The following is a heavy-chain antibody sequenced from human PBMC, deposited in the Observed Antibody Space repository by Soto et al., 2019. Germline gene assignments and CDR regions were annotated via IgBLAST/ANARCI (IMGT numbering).Heavy chain of an antibody. V-gene: IGHV3-23*01. Sequence: PGGSLRLSCAASGFTFSSYAMSWVRQAPGKGLEWVSAISGSGGSTYYADSVKGRFTISRDNSKNTLYLQMNSLRAEDTAVYYCAKDGTHVWDYYDSSGYYSWDYWGQGTLVTSPQ. J-gene: IGHJ4*02. CDR3: AKDGTHVWDYYDSSGYYSWDY. D-gene: IGHD3-22*01. CDR2: ISGSGGST. CDR1: GFTFSSYA.